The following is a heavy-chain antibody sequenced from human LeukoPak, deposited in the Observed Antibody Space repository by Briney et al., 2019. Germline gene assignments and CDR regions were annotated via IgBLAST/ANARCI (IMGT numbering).Heavy chain of an antibody. J-gene: IGHJ4*02. Sequence: GRSLRLSCAASGFPFDDYAMHWVRQAPGKGLEWVSGISWNSGSIGYADSVKGPFTISRDNAKNSLYLQMNSLRAEDTALYYCAKQQSGYEKYSAYCGQGSLVTASS. CDR3: AKQQSGYEKYSAY. V-gene: IGHV3-9*01. D-gene: IGHD5-12*01. CDR2: ISWNSGSI. CDR1: GFPFDDYA.